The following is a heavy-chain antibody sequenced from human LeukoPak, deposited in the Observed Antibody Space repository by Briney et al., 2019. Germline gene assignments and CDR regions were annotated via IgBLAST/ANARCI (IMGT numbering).Heavy chain of an antibody. CDR2: ISSSSSTI. D-gene: IGHD6-13*01. Sequence: GGSLRLSCAASGFTFSSYSMNWVRQAPGKGLEWVSYISSSSSTIYYADSVKGRFTISRDNAKNSLYLQMNSLRAEDTAVYYCARVAYSSSWRGIYYYYMDVWGKGTTVTVSS. J-gene: IGHJ6*03. CDR3: ARVAYSSSWRGIYYYYMDV. CDR1: GFTFSSYS. V-gene: IGHV3-48*01.